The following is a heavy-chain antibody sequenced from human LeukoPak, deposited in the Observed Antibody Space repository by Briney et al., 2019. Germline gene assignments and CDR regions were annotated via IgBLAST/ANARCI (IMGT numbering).Heavy chain of an antibody. CDR2: INWNGGST. CDR3: ARGTLKAAATDFDY. V-gene: IGHV3-20*04. Sequence: TGGSLRLSCAASGFTFDDYGMSWVRQAPGKGLDWVPGINWNGGSTGYADSVKGRFTISRDNAKNSLYLQMNSLRAEDTALYYCARGTLKAAATDFDYWGQGTLVTVSS. J-gene: IGHJ4*02. D-gene: IGHD6-13*01. CDR1: GFTFDDYG.